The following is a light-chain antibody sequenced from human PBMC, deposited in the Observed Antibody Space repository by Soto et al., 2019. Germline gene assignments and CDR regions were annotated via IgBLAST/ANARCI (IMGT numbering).Light chain of an antibody. CDR3: QQYDDWPPIT. CDR2: GAS. V-gene: IGKV3-15*01. J-gene: IGKJ5*01. Sequence: EVVLTQSPATLSVSPGERATLSCRASQSVSSKLAWYQQRPGQAPRLLIYGASTRATGIPARFSGSGSGTEFTLTISSLQSEDFAVYYCQQYDDWPPITFGQGTRLEIK. CDR1: QSVSSK.